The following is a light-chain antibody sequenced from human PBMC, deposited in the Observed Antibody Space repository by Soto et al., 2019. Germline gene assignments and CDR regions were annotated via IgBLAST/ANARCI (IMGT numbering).Light chain of an antibody. J-gene: IGKJ1*01. CDR2: GAS. CDR1: QSVPSSH. V-gene: IGKV3-20*01. Sequence: EIALTQSPGTLSLSPGERATLSCRASQSVPSSHLAWYQQKPGQAPRLLIYGASNRATGIPDRFSGSGSGTDFTLTISRLEPEDFAVYYCQQYGSSGTFGQGTKVDIK. CDR3: QQYGSSGT.